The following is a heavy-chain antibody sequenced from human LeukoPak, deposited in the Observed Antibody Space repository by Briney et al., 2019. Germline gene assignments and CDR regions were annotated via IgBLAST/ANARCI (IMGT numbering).Heavy chain of an antibody. V-gene: IGHV1-2*02. D-gene: IGHD6-6*01. CDR1: GYTFTGHY. J-gene: IGHJ4*02. CDR2: IYPNSGGT. Sequence: GASVNVSCKASGYTFTGHYMHWVRQAPGQGLEWMGWIYPNSGGTNYAQKFQGRVTMTRDTSISTAYMELSRLRSDDTAGYYCARHRAYSSSSPFDYWGQGTLVTVSS. CDR3: ARHRAYSSSSPFDY.